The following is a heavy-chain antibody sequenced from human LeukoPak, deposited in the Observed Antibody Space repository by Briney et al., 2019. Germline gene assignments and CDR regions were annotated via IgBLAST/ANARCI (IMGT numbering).Heavy chain of an antibody. CDR1: GYTFTGYY. J-gene: IGHJ4*02. D-gene: IGHD1-7*01. CDR2: INPNSGGT. V-gene: IGHV1-2*02. Sequence: ASVKVSCKASGYTFTGYYIHWVRQAPGQGLEWMGWINPNSGGTNYAQKFQGRVTMTRDTSISTAYMELSRLRSDDTAVYYCARTTGTTVVVVWFFDYWGQGTLVTVSS. CDR3: ARTTGTTVVVVWFFDY.